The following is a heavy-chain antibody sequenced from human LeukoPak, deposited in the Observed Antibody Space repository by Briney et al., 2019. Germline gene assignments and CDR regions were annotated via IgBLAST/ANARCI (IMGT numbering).Heavy chain of an antibody. J-gene: IGHJ4*02. CDR1: GYSFTSYW. CDR2: IYPGDSGT. D-gene: IGHD3-9*01. V-gene: IGHV5-51*01. Sequence: GESLKISXKGSGYSFTSYWIGWVRQMPGKGLEWMGIIYPGDSGTIYSPSFQGQVTISADKSISTAYLQWSSLKASDTAMYYCARGYYDILTGYSPFDYWGQGTLVTVSS. CDR3: ARGYYDILTGYSPFDY.